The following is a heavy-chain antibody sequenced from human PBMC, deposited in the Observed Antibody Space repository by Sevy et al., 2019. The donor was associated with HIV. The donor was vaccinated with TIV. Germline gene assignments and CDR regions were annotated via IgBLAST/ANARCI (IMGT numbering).Heavy chain of an antibody. Sequence: GGSLRLSCAASGFIFSDYYMSWIRQAPGKGLEWVSYISGSGNTIYYTDSVKGRFTISRDNAKDSLYLQMNSLRAEDGAVYYCARAGGSWALRYWGQGSLVTVSS. V-gene: IGHV3-11*01. D-gene: IGHD1-26*01. J-gene: IGHJ4*02. CDR1: GFIFSDYY. CDR3: ARAGGSWALRY. CDR2: ISGSGNTI.